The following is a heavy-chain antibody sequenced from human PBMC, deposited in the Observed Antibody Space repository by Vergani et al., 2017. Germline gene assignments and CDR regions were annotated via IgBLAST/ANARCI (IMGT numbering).Heavy chain of an antibody. CDR1: GGSISSGDDY. J-gene: IGHJ4*02. D-gene: IGHD2-21*01. Sequence: QVQLQESGPGLVKPSQTLSITCTVSGGSISSGDDYWSWIRQPPGKGLEWIGTVFYGGRTSYNPSLKSIVTLSLDTSKKQISLHLTSVTAADTAVYYCARHISVVRPSSMTAFDYWGQGTLVTVSS. CDR3: ARHISVVRPSSMTAFDY. CDR2: VFYGGRT. V-gene: IGHV4-39*01.